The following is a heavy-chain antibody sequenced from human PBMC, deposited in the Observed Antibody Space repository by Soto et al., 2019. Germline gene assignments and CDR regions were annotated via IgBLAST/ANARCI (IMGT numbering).Heavy chain of an antibody. CDR1: GYSFANYW. D-gene: IGHD5-18*01. CDR3: ARPGAPTDTVVYDF. J-gene: IGHJ4*02. CDR2: IYPGDSET. V-gene: IGHV5-51*01. Sequence: GESLKISCKASGYSFANYWIGWVCQKPGKGLEWVGVIYPGDSETTYSPPFEGQVIISVDRSRGTAFLEWSSLKASDTAMYYCARPGAPTDTVVYDFWGQGTQVTVSS.